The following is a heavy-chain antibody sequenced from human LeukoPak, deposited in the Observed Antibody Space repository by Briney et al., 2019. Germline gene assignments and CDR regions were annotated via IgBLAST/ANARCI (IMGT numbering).Heavy chain of an antibody. D-gene: IGHD2-21*02. CDR2: INWNGGST. CDR3: AREKHCGGDCYAFDI. J-gene: IGHJ3*02. V-gene: IGHV3-20*04. CDR1: GFTFDDYG. Sequence: PGGSLILSCAASGFTFDDYGMSWVRQAPGKGLEWVSGINWNGGSTGYADSVKGRFTISRDNAKNSLYLQMNSLRAEDTALYYCAREKHCGGDCYAFDIWGQGTMVTVSS.